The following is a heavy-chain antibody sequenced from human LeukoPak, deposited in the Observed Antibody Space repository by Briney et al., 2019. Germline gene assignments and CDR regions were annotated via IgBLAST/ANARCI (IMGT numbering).Heavy chain of an antibody. Sequence: SETLSLTCAVYGGSFNGYYWSWIRQPPGKGLEWIGYMLYGGSTNYNPSLKSRVTISIDASKSQFSLKLTSVTGADTALYYCARQVGRGAYDAWYFDHWGPGTLVTVSS. J-gene: IGHJ4*02. CDR1: GGSFNGYY. CDR2: MLYGGST. CDR3: ARQVGRGAYDAWYFDH. V-gene: IGHV4-59*08. D-gene: IGHD5-12*01.